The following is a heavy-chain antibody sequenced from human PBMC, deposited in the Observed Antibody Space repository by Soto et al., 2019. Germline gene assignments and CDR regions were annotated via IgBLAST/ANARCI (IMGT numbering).Heavy chain of an antibody. CDR2: GGGGGSR. J-gene: IGHJ6*03. CDR1: GFTFSTYA. D-gene: IGHD3-10*01. V-gene: IGHV3-23*01. Sequence: DVQLLESGGGLVQWGGSLSLSWVTFGFTFSTYAMTGVRQAPGRGLEWVSYGGGGGSRYYAESVKGRFTISRDNSKNTLSLEMNSLRAEDTATYYCVKFRGRAYPYYYMDVWGKGTTVTVSS. CDR3: VKFRGRAYPYYYMDV.